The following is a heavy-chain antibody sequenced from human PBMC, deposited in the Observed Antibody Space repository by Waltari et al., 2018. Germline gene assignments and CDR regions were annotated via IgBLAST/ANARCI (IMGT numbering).Heavy chain of an antibody. CDR2: SNPDRGDK. J-gene: IGHJ4*02. CDR1: GYTFTDYY. V-gene: IGHV1-2*02. CDR3: AKGGKVLFLEPVDF. Sequence: QVQLVQSGAEGKKPGASVRVSCKASGYTFTDYYMHLLRSAPGQGLAWMGLSNPDRGDKRFAQRFQGRVTMTMDASMSTAYMELSRLKSDDTAVYYCAKGGKVLFLEPVDFWGQGTLVIVSS. D-gene: IGHD1-1*01.